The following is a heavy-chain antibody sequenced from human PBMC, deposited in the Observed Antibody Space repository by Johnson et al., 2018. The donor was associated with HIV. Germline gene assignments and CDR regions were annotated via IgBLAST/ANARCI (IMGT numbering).Heavy chain of an antibody. CDR2: ITWNGGST. Sequence: VQLVESGGGVVRPGGSLRLSCAASGFTFDDYGMSWVRQAPGKGLEWVSGITWNGGSTGYADSVKGRFTISRDNAKNSLYLQTNSLRAEDTALYYCARVVGYKYGSAGDNDAFDIWGQGTMVTVSS. V-gene: IGHV3-20*04. CDR3: ARVVGYKYGSAGDNDAFDI. CDR1: GFTFDDYG. J-gene: IGHJ3*02. D-gene: IGHD5-18*01.